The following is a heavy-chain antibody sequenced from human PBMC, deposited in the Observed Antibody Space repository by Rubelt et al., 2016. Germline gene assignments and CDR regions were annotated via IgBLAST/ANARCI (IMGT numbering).Heavy chain of an antibody. CDR2: IYYSGTT. CDR3: AGHDCGGDCYLNWFDP. V-gene: IGHV4-39*01. CDR1: GASISSNYF. D-gene: IGHD2-21*02. Sequence: QVQLQQSGPGLAKPSETLSLTCTVSGASISSNYFWGWIRQPPGKGLEWIGSIYYSGTTYYSPSLKSRVTISMNTSKNQFSLGLSAVTAADTAIYYCAGHDCGGDCYLNWFDPWGQGTLVTVSS. J-gene: IGHJ5*02.